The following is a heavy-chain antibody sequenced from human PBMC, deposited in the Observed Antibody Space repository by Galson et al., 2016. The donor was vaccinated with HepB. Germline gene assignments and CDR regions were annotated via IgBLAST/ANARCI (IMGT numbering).Heavy chain of an antibody. CDR2: TYYRSKWYY. V-gene: IGHV6-1*01. J-gene: IGHJ4*02. CDR3: ARDNLGSDWDLDY. D-gene: IGHD6-19*01. CDR1: GDSVSSNTAA. Sequence: CAISGDSVSSNTAAWNWIRQSPSRGLEWLGRTYYRSKWYYDYAVSVTSRITTDPDTSKNQFSLQLKSVTPEDTAVYYCARDNLGSDWDLDYWGQGTLVTVSS.